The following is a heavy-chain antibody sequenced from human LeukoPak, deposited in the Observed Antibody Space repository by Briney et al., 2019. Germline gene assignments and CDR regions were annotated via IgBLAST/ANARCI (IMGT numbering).Heavy chain of an antibody. J-gene: IGHJ6*02. Sequence: PGGSLRLSCAASGFTFSNYWMSWVRQAPGKGLEWVANIKQDGSEKYYVDSVKGRFTISRDNARNSLYLQMNSLRAEDTAVYYCARQSSGNYYRYGMDVWGQGTTVTVSS. CDR1: GFTFSNYW. D-gene: IGHD3-10*01. CDR2: IKQDGSEK. V-gene: IGHV3-7*02. CDR3: ARQSSGNYYRYGMDV.